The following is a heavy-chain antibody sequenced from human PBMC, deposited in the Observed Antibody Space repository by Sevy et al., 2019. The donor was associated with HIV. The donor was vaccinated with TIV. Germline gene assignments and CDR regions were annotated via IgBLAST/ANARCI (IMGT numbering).Heavy chain of an antibody. D-gene: IGHD2-2*02. CDR3: ARQESYCSSTSCYTNWFDP. Sequence: ASVKVSCKASGYTFTGYYMHWVRQAPGQGLEWMGWINPNSGGTNYAQKFQGRVTMTRDPSISTAYMELGRLGSDDTAVYYCARQESYCSSTSCYTNWFDPWGQGTLVTVSS. J-gene: IGHJ5*02. V-gene: IGHV1-2*02. CDR1: GYTFTGYY. CDR2: INPNSGGT.